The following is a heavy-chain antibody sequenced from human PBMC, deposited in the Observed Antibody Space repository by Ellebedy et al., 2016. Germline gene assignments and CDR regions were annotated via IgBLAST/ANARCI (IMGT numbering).Heavy chain of an antibody. CDR1: GYSFTSYW. D-gene: IGHD3-22*01. CDR2: IDPSDSYT. V-gene: IGHV5-10-1*01. J-gene: IGHJ5*02. CDR3: ARHRGTLYYYDSWFDP. Sequence: GESLKISXKGSGYSFTSYWISWVRQMPGKGLEWMGRIDPSDSYTNYSPSFQGHVTISADKSISTAYLQWSSLKASDTAMYYCARHRGTLYYYDSWFDPWGQGTLVTVSS.